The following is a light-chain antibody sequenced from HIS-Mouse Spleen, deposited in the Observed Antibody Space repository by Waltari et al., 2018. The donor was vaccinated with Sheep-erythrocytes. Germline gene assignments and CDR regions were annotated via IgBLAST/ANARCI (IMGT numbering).Light chain of an antibody. V-gene: IGKV1-33*01. CDR2: DAS. J-gene: IGKJ2*01. Sequence: DIQMTQSPSSLSASVGDRVTIPCQASQDISNYLNWYQQKPGKAPKLLIYDASNLETGGPSRFSGSGSGTDFTFTISSLQPEDIATYYCQQYGSSPYTFGQGTKLEIK. CDR1: QDISNY. CDR3: QQYGSSPYT.